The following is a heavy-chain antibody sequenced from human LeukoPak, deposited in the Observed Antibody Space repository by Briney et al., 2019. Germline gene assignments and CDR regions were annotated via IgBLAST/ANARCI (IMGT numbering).Heavy chain of an antibody. Sequence: ASVKVSCKASGYTFTTHDINWVRQATGQGLEWLGWMSPNSGDTGYAQKFQGRVTMTSDSSISTAYMELSSLRSEDTAIYYCVRTPPDWGFDYWGQGTLVTVSS. D-gene: IGHD7-27*01. J-gene: IGHJ4*02. CDR2: MSPNSGDT. CDR3: VRTPPDWGFDY. V-gene: IGHV1-8*01. CDR1: GYTFTTHD.